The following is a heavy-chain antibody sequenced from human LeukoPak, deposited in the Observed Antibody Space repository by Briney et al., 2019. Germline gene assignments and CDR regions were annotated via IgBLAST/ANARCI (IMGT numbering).Heavy chain of an antibody. J-gene: IGHJ2*01. CDR2: IYYSGST. V-gene: IGHV4-59*08. D-gene: IGHD2-2*01. Sequence: KPSETLSLTCTVSGGSISSYYWSWIRQPPGKGLEWIGYIYYSGSTNYNPSLKSRVTISVDTSKNQFSLKLSSVTAADTAVYYCARSYCSSTSCYAGRDRPWYFDLWGRGTLVTVSS. CDR1: GGSISSYY. CDR3: ARSYCSSTSCYAGRDRPWYFDL.